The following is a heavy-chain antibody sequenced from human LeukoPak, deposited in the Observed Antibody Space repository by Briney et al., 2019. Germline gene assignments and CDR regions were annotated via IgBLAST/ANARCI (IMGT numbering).Heavy chain of an antibody. V-gene: IGHV3-23*01. D-gene: IGHD3-10*01. CDR3: VRWYGGSGLENYYYYMDV. J-gene: IGHJ6*03. CDR2: ISGSGGST. CDR1: GFTFSSYG. Sequence: GGSLRLSCAASGFTFSSYGMSWVRQAPGKGLEWVSAISGSGGSTYYADSVKGRFTISRDNSKNTLYLQMNSLRAEDTAVYYCVRWYGGSGLENYYYYMDVWGKGTTVTISS.